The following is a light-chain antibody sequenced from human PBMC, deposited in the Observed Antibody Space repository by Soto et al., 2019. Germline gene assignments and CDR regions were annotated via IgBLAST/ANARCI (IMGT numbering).Light chain of an antibody. CDR1: QSVGRD. Sequence: EIVLTQSPASLSLSPGEKATLSCRASQSVGRDLAWYQQTPGQAPRLLIYDASNRATGIPARFSGSGSGTDFTLTISSLEPEDFAFYYCQQRFNWWTFGQGTKVEIK. CDR3: QQRFNWWT. CDR2: DAS. J-gene: IGKJ1*01. V-gene: IGKV3-11*01.